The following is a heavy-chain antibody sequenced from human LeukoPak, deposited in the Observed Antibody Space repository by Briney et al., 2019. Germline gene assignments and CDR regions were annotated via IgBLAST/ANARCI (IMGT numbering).Heavy chain of an antibody. Sequence: RASVKVSCKTSGYTFTGYHMHWVRQAPGQGLEWMGWINPYSGGTNFAQKFQGRVTMTRDTSITTAYMELSRLRSDDTAVHYCARVVYCGGDCYSKYFYGMDVWGQGTTVTVSS. CDR1: GYTFTGYH. J-gene: IGHJ6*02. CDR3: ARVVYCGGDCYSKYFYGMDV. D-gene: IGHD2-21*02. V-gene: IGHV1-2*02. CDR2: INPYSGGT.